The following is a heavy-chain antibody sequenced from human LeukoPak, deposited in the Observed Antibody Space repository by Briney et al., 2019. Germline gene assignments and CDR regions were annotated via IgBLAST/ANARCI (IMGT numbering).Heavy chain of an antibody. CDR3: ASNRDFAGSSPQLGRGYFQH. Sequence: GGSLRLSCTASGFTFTSYGMHWVRQAPGKGLEWVAVISYDGSNKYYADSVKGRFTISRDNSKNTLYLQMNSLRAEDTAVYYCASNRDFAGSSPQLGRGYFQHWGQGTLVTVSS. CDR2: ISYDGSNK. CDR1: GFTFTSYG. V-gene: IGHV3-30*03. D-gene: IGHD6-6*01. J-gene: IGHJ1*01.